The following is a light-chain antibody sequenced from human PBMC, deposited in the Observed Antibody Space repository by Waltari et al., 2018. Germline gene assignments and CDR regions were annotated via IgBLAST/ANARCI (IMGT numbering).Light chain of an antibody. CDR3: CSYATYSPVL. Sequence: QSALPQPASLSGSPGQSITISCPGTSLGVGHNYFVPWYQHHPGKAPKLIIYEGSKRPSGISNRFSGFRAGNMASLTISGLQAEDEADYYCCSYATYSPVLLGGGTKLTVL. J-gene: IGLJ2*01. CDR1: SLGVGHNYF. V-gene: IGLV2-23*01. CDR2: EGS.